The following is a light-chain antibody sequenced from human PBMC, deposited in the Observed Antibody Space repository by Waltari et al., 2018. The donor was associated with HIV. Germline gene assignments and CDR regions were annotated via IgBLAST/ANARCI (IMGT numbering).Light chain of an antibody. V-gene: IGLV2-14*03. CDR1: RSAITTYDY. CDR2: DVT. CDR3: SPYTTDNTVV. Sequence: QSALPHPASVSGSPGRSIPISCSGRRSAITTYDYVSWYKKQPDKAPKRLIFDVTDRPSGVSRRFSGSKSGNTASLTISGLQPDDEADYYCSPYTTDNTVVFGGGTRLTVL. J-gene: IGLJ2*01.